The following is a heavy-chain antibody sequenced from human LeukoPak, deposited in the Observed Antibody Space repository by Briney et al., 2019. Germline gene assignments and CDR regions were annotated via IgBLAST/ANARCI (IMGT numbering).Heavy chain of an antibody. J-gene: IGHJ4*02. D-gene: IGHD2-21*02. CDR1: GFTFSSYA. CDR3: AKDPALLAYCGGDCYPH. V-gene: IGHV3-23*01. CDR2: ISGSGGST. Sequence: GGSLRLSCAASGFTFSSYAMSWVRQAPGKGLEWVSAISGSGGSTYYADSVKGRFTISRDNSKNTLYLQMNSLRAEDTAVYYCAKDPALLAYCGGDCYPHWGQGTLVTVPS.